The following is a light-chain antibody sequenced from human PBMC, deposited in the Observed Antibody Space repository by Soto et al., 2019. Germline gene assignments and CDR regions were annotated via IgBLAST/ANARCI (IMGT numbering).Light chain of an antibody. CDR3: SAFTGTTYV. V-gene: IGLV2-14*03. CDR1: SSDVGGNKY. Sequence: SALTHPASVSGSPGQSITLSCPETSSDVGGNKYVSWYQHYPGKAPKLMICDVSNRPSGVSNRFSGSKSGNTASLTISGLQAEDEDDYYCSAFTGTTYVFGTGTEVIVL. J-gene: IGLJ1*01. CDR2: DVS.